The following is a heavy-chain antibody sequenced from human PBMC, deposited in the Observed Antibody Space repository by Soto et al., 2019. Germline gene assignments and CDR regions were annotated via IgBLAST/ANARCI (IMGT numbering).Heavy chain of an antibody. Sequence: QVQLQESGPGLVKPSQTLSLTCTVSGGSISSGGYYWSWIRQHPGKGLEWIGYIYYSGSTYYNPSLQSRVTISVATHKIXFSLKLSSVTAADTAVYYCAREYPNYYDSSGYVDYWGQGTLVTVSS. CDR1: GGSISSGGYY. CDR3: AREYPNYYDSSGYVDY. CDR2: IYYSGST. J-gene: IGHJ4*02. V-gene: IGHV4-31*03. D-gene: IGHD3-22*01.